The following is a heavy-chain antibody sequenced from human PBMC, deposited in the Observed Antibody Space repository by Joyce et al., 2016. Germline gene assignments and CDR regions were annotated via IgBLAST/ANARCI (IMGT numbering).Heavy chain of an antibody. J-gene: IGHJ4*02. CDR2: RSYDGSNK. D-gene: IGHD6-13*01. V-gene: IGHV3-30*03. CDR3: ARALGWDSNSCHDY. CDR1: GFTFSNYG. Sequence: QVQLVESGGGVVQPGRSLRLSCADSGFTFSNYGMHWVRQDPGKGLEWVAVRSYDGSNKYYVDSVKGRFTISRDNSKNTLYLQMNSLRPEDTAVYYCARALGWDSNSCHDYWGQGTLVTVSS.